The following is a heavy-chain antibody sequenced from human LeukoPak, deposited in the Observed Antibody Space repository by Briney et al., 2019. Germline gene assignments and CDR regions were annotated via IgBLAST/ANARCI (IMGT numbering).Heavy chain of an antibody. Sequence: ASVKVSCKASGYTFTSYDINWVRQATGQGLEWMGWMNPNSGNTGYAQKFQGRVTMTRNTSISTAYMELSSLRSEDTAVYYCARRGVDGGNFDYWGQGTLVTVSS. D-gene: IGHD3-10*01. J-gene: IGHJ4*02. CDR1: GYTFTSYD. CDR2: MNPNSGNT. V-gene: IGHV1-8*01. CDR3: ARRGVDGGNFDY.